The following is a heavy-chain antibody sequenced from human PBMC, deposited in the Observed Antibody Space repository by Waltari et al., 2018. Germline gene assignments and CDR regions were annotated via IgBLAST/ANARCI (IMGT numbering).Heavy chain of an antibody. CDR3: ARYYYDFLYYFDY. J-gene: IGHJ4*02. V-gene: IGHV3-7*01. D-gene: IGHD3-22*01. CDR1: GFTFSTFR. Sequence: EVQLVESGGGLVQPGGSLRLSCAASGFTFSTFRGGWVRQAPGKGLEWVANIKEDGSEKYYVDAVKGRLTISRDNAKNSLYLQMNSLRGEDTAVYYCARYYYDFLYYFDYWGQGALVTVSS. CDR2: IKEDGSEK.